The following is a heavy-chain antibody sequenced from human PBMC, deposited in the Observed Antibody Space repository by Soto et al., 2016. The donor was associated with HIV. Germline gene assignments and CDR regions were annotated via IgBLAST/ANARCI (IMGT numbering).Heavy chain of an antibody. CDR3: SREPSPTGHSRGVDY. V-gene: IGHV4-31*03. Sequence: QVHLQESGPGLVKPSQSLSVTCNVSGASIGSGGYYWSWIRQFPGKALEWIGYVSYTGTTFYNPSLKNRISISVDTSKNQFTLLVRSVTAADTATYFCSREPSPTGHSRGVDYWGQGLLVT. CDR1: GASIGSGGYY. D-gene: IGHD4-4*01. J-gene: IGHJ4*02. CDR2: VSYTGTT.